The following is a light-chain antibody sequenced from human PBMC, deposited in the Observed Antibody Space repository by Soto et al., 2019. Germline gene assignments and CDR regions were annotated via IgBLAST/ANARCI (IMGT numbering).Light chain of an antibody. CDR2: EVD. V-gene: IGLV2-14*01. CDR1: SSDVGGYNY. CDR3: SSYTSSSRYV. J-gene: IGLJ1*01. Sequence: QSAPTQPASVSAAPGQSITIPRTGSSSDVGGYNYVSWYQQHRGKAPKLMIYEVDNRPSEVSNRSSGSKSGNTAALTTSVLHADDEADYYCSSYTSSSRYVFGTRTKVTVL.